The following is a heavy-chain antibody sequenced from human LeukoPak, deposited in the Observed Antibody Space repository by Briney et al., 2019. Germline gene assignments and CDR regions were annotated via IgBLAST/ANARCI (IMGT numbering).Heavy chain of an antibody. CDR1: GFNFSTYG. J-gene: IGHJ4*02. D-gene: IGHD3-10*01. V-gene: IGHV3-30*18. CDR2: ISYDGINK. CDR3: ANIYGSGSYLDH. Sequence: GRSLRLSCAASGFNFSTYGMHWVRQAPGKGVEGIAVISYDGINKYYADSVNCRFTISSDNSKNMLYLQMCSLRAEDTAVYYCANIYGSGSYLDHWGQGTLVTVSS.